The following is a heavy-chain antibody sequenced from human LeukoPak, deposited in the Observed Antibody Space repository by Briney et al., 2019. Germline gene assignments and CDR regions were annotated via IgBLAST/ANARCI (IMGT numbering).Heavy chain of an antibody. V-gene: IGHV3-64*01. CDR2: ISSNGGST. CDR3: ARDQRGDYYFDY. Sequence: GGSLRLSCAASGFTFSSYAMHWVRQAPGKGLEYVSAISSNGGSTYYANSVKGRFTISRDNSKNTLYLQMGSLRAEDMAVYYCARDQRGDYYFDYWGQGTLVAVSS. D-gene: IGHD2-21*02. CDR1: GFTFSSYA. J-gene: IGHJ4*02.